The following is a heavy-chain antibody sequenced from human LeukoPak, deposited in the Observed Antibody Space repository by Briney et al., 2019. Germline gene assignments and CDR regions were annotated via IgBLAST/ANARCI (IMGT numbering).Heavy chain of an antibody. CDR2: IYYSGST. D-gene: IGHD1-26*01. CDR3: ARDSGRIDGMDV. CDR1: GGSISSYY. J-gene: IGHJ6*02. V-gene: IGHV4-59*01. Sequence: PSETLSLTCTVSGGSISSYYWSWIRQPPGKGLEWIGYIYYSGSTNYNPSLKSRVTISVDTSKNQFSLKLSSVIAADTAVYYCARDSGRIDGMDVWGQGTTVTVSS.